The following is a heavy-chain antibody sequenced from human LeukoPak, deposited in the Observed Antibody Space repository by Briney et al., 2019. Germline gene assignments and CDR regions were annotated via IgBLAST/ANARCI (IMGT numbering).Heavy chain of an antibody. Sequence: GGSLRLSCAASGFTFSSYAMSWVRQAPGKGLEWVSAISGSGGSTYYADSVKGRFTISRDNSKNTLYLQMNSLRAEDTAVYYCARDLKRRVYYDSSGSDDAFDIWGQGTRVTVSS. CDR3: ARDLKRRVYYDSSGSDDAFDI. CDR1: GFTFSSYA. J-gene: IGHJ3*02. CDR2: ISGSGGST. D-gene: IGHD3-22*01. V-gene: IGHV3-23*01.